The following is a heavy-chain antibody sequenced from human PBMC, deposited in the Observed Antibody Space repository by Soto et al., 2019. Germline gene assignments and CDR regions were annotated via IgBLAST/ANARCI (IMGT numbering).Heavy chain of an antibody. Sequence: QVPLVESGGGLVKPGGSLRLSCAGSGFTFSDYYMNWIRQAPGKGLEWVSYIRGSGTTIYYADSVKGRFTISRDNAKNSLYLQMNSLRAEDTAVYYCARGLFGSARPFDYWGQGTLVTVSS. CDR1: GFTFSDYY. CDR3: ARGLFGSARPFDY. CDR2: IRGSGTTI. V-gene: IGHV3-11*01. J-gene: IGHJ4*02. D-gene: IGHD3-3*01.